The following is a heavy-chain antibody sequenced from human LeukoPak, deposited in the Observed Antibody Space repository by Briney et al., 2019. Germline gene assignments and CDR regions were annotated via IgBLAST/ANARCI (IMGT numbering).Heavy chain of an antibody. D-gene: IGHD2-15*01. CDR1: GYTLIELS. CDR3: ATARYCSGGSCSHWFDP. Sequence: RASVKVSCKVSGYTLIELSMHWVRQAPGKGLEWMGGFDPEDGETIYAQKFQGRVTMTEDTSTDTAYMELSSLRSEDTAVYYCATARYCSGGSCSHWFDPWGKGTLVTVSS. J-gene: IGHJ5*02. V-gene: IGHV1-24*01. CDR2: FDPEDGET.